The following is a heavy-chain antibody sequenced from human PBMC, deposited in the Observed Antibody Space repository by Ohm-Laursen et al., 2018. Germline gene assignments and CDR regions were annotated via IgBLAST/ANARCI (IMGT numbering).Heavy chain of an antibody. CDR2: IWYDGSNK. V-gene: IGHV3-33*08. CDR3: AGSRYTYGDRLDY. J-gene: IGHJ4*02. D-gene: IGHD5-18*01. Sequence: SLRLSCTASGFTFSSYAMSWVRQAPARGLEWVAVIWYDGSNKYYADSVKGRFSISRDNSKNTLYLQMNSLRADDTALYYCAGSRYTYGDRLDYWGQGTQVTVSS. CDR1: GFTFSSYA.